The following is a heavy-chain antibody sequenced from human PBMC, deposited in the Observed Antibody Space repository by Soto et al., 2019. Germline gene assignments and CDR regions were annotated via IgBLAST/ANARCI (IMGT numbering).Heavy chain of an antibody. J-gene: IGHJ4*02. Sequence: GGSLRLSCTASGFTLNTHWMHWVRQAPGKGLVWVSRIYFDGITTNYADSVKGRLTVSRDNAKNTVYLHVNTLRDEDTAVYYCARGGAMGVDYWGQGTLVTVSS. CDR3: ARGGAMGVDY. CDR2: IYFDGITT. V-gene: IGHV3-74*01. CDR1: GFTLNTHW. D-gene: IGHD1-26*01.